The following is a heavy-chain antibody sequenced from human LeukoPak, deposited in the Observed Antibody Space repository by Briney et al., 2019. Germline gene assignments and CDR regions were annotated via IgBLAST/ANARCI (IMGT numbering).Heavy chain of an antibody. CDR1: GGSISSGSYY. V-gene: IGHV4-61*02. CDR3: AREDEQLWLRGGFDY. J-gene: IGHJ4*02. Sequence: SQTLSLTCTVSGGSISSGSYYWSWIRQPAGKGLEWIGRIYTSRSTNYNPSLKSRVTISVDTSKNQFSLKLSSVTAADTAVYYCAREDEQLWLRGGFDYWGQGTLVTVSS. CDR2: IYTSRST. D-gene: IGHD5-18*01.